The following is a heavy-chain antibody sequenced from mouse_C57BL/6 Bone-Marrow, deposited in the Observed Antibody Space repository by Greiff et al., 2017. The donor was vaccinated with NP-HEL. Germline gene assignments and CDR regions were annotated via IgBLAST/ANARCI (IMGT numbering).Heavy chain of an antibody. D-gene: IGHD2-3*01. CDR3: ARGGGGYYKGENY. J-gene: IGHJ2*01. V-gene: IGHV1-26*01. CDR2: INPNNGGT. Sequence: EVQLHQSGPELVKPGASVKISCKASGYTFTDYYMNWVKQSHGKSLEWIGDINPNNGGTSYNQKFKGKATLTVDKSSSTAYMELRSLTSEDSAVYYCARGGGGYYKGENYWGQGTTLTVSS. CDR1: GYTFTDYY.